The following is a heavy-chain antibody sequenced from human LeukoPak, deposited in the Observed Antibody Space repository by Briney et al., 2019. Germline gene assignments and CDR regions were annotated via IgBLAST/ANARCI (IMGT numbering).Heavy chain of an antibody. Sequence: PGRSLRLSCAASGFTFSSYGMHWVRQAPGKGLEWVAVIWYDGSNKYCADSVKGRFTISRDNSKNTLYLQMNSLRAEDTAVYYCAKDLVPPRVRAYNDYWGQGTLVTVSS. V-gene: IGHV3-33*06. CDR1: GFTFSSYG. J-gene: IGHJ4*02. D-gene: IGHD6-6*01. CDR2: IWYDGSNK. CDR3: AKDLVPPRVRAYNDY.